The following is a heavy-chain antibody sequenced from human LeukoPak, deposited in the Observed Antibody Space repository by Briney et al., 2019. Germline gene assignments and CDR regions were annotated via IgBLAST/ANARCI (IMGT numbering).Heavy chain of an antibody. V-gene: IGHV3-21*01. CDR2: ISSSSSYI. Sequence: GGSLRLSCAASGFTFSSYSMNWVRQAPGKGLEWVSSISSSSSYIYYADSVKGRFTISRDNAKNSLYLQMNSLRAEDTAVYYCARARYDYVWGSYRSEYFQHWGQGTLVTVSS. CDR3: ARARYDYVWGSYRSEYFQH. D-gene: IGHD3-16*02. J-gene: IGHJ1*01. CDR1: GFTFSSYS.